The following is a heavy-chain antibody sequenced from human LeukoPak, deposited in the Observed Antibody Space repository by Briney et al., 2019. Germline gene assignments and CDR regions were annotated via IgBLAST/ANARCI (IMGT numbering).Heavy chain of an antibody. D-gene: IGHD4-17*01. J-gene: IGHJ4*02. CDR3: ARARTTVTTYQFDY. Sequence: PSETLSLTCAVYGGSFSGYYWSWIRQPPGKGLERIGEINHSGGTNYNPSLKSRVTISVDTSKNQFSLKLSSVTAADTAVYYCARARTTVTTYQFDYWGQGTLVTVSS. V-gene: IGHV4-34*01. CDR2: INHSGGT. CDR1: GGSFSGYY.